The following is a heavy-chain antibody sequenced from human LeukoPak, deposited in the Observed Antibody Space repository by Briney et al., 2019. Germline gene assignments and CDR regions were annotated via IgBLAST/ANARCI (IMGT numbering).Heavy chain of an antibody. CDR2: IYYSGST. J-gene: IGHJ4*02. Sequence: SETLSLTCTVSGGSISSSSYYWGWIRQPPGKGLEWIGSIYYSGSTYYNPSLKSRVTISVDTSKNQFSLKLSSVTAADTAVYYCARDCTNGVCSRDYWGQGTLVTVSS. CDR1: GGSISSSSYY. V-gene: IGHV4-39*07. CDR3: ARDCTNGVCSRDY. D-gene: IGHD2-8*01.